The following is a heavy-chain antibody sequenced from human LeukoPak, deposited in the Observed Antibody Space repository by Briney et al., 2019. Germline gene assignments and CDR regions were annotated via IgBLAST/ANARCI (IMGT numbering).Heavy chain of an antibody. V-gene: IGHV1-8*01. J-gene: IGHJ6*02. D-gene: IGHD3-10*01. CDR3: ARGPSYYYGSGSYPQVIFYYYYGMDV. CDR1: GYTFASYD. CDR2: MNPNSGNT. Sequence: ASVKVSCKASGYTFASYDINWVRQATGQGLERMGWMNPNSGNTGYAQKFQGRVTMTRNTSISTAYMELSSLRSEDTAVYYCARGPSYYYGSGSYPQVIFYYYYGMDVWGQGTTVTVSS.